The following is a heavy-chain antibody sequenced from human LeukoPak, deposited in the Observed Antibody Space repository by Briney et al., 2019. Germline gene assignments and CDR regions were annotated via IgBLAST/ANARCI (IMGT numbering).Heavy chain of an antibody. V-gene: IGHV3-20*04. Sequence: GGSLRLSCAASGFTFDDYDMTWARQAPGKGLEWVSTINWNAGSTGYADSVRGRFTISRDDAKSSLYLQMNSLRVEDTALYYCARKYSSAWYSHFDYWGQGTLVTVSS. CDR1: GFTFDDYD. CDR3: ARKYSSAWYSHFDY. J-gene: IGHJ4*02. D-gene: IGHD6-19*01. CDR2: INWNAGST.